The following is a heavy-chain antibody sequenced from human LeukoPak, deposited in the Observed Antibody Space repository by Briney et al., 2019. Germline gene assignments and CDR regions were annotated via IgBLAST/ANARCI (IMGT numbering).Heavy chain of an antibody. CDR3: AGRVTDYYGSGSSLDY. J-gene: IGHJ4*02. CDR1: GFTVSSNY. Sequence: GGSLRLSCAASGFTVSSNYMSWVRQAPGKGLEWVSVIYSGGSTYYADSVKGRFTISRDNSKNTLYLQMNSLRAEDTAVYYCAGRVTDYYGSGSSLDYWGQGTLVTVSS. D-gene: IGHD3-10*01. V-gene: IGHV3-53*01. CDR2: IYSGGST.